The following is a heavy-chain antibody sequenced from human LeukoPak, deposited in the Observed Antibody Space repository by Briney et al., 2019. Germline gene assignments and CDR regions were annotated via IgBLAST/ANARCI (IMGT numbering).Heavy chain of an antibody. CDR2: INSDGSIT. D-gene: IGHD5-12*01. Sequence: GGSLRLSCAASGFTFSSYWMHWVRQAPGKGLMWVSRINSDGSITNYADSVKGRFTISRDNAKNTLYLQMNSLRAEDTAVYYCARVRATFSPHFDNWGQGTLVTVSS. J-gene: IGHJ4*02. CDR3: ARVRATFSPHFDN. V-gene: IGHV3-74*01. CDR1: GFTFSSYW.